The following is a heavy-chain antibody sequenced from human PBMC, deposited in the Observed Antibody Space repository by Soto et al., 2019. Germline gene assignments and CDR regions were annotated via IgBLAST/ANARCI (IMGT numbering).Heavy chain of an antibody. D-gene: IGHD2-2*01. V-gene: IGHV1-3*01. CDR3: ARDLGSTSGYDAFDI. CDR2: INAGNGNT. CDR1: GYTFTSYA. Sequence: ASVKVSCKASGYTFTSYAMHWVRQAPGQRLEWMGWINAGNGNTKYSQKFPGRVTITRDTSASTAYMELSSLRSEDTAVYYCARDLGSTSGYDAFDIWGQGTMVTVSS. J-gene: IGHJ3*02.